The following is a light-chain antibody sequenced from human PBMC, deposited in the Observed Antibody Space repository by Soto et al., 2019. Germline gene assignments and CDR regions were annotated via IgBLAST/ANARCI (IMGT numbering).Light chain of an antibody. Sequence: QSALTQPASVSGSPGQSITISCTGTSSDVGGYKFVSWYQHHPGKAPKLMIYEVNNRPSGVSDRFSGSKSGNTASLTISVLQPEDEADYYCLSYTSANTRVFGGGTKLTVL. CDR3: LSYTSANTRV. V-gene: IGLV2-14*01. CDR2: EVN. CDR1: SSDVGGYKF. J-gene: IGLJ3*02.